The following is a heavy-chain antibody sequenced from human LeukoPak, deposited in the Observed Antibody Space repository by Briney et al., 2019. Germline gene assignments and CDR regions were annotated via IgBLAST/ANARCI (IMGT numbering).Heavy chain of an antibody. CDR3: ARSGSSWYWSSVDY. V-gene: IGHV4-31*03. CDR2: IYYSGST. Sequence: PSQTLSLTCTVSGGSISRGGYYWGWIRQHPGNGLEWIGYIYYSGSTYYNPSLKSRVTISVDTSKNQFSLKLSSVTAADTAVYYCARSGSSWYWSSVDYWGQGTLVTVSS. CDR1: GGSISRGGYY. J-gene: IGHJ4*02. D-gene: IGHD6-13*01.